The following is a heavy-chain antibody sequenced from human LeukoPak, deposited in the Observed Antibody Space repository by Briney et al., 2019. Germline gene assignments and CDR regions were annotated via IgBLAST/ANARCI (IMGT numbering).Heavy chain of an antibody. CDR2: ISGSGGST. V-gene: IGHV3-23*01. D-gene: IGHD3-16*01. J-gene: IGHJ4*02. CDR3: AKGSYDYVLDY. Sequence: VSAISGSGGSTYYADSVKGGFTISRDNSKNTLYLQMNSLRAEDTAVYYCAKGSYDYVLDYWGQGTLVTVSS.